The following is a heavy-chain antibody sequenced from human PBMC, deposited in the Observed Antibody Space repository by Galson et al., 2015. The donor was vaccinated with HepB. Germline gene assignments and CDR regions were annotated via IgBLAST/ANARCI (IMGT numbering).Heavy chain of an antibody. CDR3: ARVGYCSSPNCLKPPSF. Sequence: SLRLSCAASGFTFSSYAMHWVRQAPGKGLEWVTIISYDGNNQYYADSVKGRFTISRDNSKTTLYLQMNSLSTEDTAVYYCARVGYCSSPNCLKPPSFWGQGTLVTVSS. CDR2: ISYDGNNQ. CDR1: GFTFSSYA. V-gene: IGHV3-30*04. D-gene: IGHD2-2*01. J-gene: IGHJ1*01.